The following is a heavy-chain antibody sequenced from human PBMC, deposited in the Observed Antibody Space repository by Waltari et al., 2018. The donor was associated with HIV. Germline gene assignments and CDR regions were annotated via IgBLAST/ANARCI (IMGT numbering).Heavy chain of an antibody. CDR3: ASARVGTAYFDY. CDR2: ITSDSTTI. Sequence: VQLVESGGGLVQPGGSLRLSCAASGFTFRRNTMNWVRQAPGKGLEWLSTITSDSTTIHYADSVKGRFTISRDNAKNSVFLQMSSLRDEDTAVYYCASARVGTAYFDYWGQGTLVTVSS. CDR1: GFTFRRNT. J-gene: IGHJ4*02. D-gene: IGHD2-15*01. V-gene: IGHV3-48*02.